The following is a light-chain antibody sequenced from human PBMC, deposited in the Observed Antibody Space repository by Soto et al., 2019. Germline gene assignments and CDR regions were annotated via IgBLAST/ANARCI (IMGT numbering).Light chain of an antibody. CDR3: LLYYGGAVV. V-gene: IGLV7-43*01. CDR2: STS. J-gene: IGLJ2*01. Sequence: QAVVTQEPSLTVSPGGTVTLTCASSTGAVTSGYYPNWFQQNPGQAPRPLIYSTSNKHSWTPARFSGSLLGGKAALTLSGVQPEDEAEYYCLLYYGGAVVFGGGTKLTVL. CDR1: TGAVTSGYY.